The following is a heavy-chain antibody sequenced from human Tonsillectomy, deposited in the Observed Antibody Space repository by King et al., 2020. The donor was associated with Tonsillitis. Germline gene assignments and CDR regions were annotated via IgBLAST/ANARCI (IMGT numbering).Heavy chain of an antibody. Sequence: VQLQQWGAGLLKPSETLSLTCAVYGGSFSGYYWSWIRQPPGKGLEWIGEINHSGSTNYNPSLKSRVTISVDTSKNQFSLKLSSVTAADTAVFYCARWITGSSSVFDYWGLETLVTVSS. J-gene: IGHJ4*02. CDR3: ARWITGSSSVFDY. V-gene: IGHV4-34*01. CDR2: INHSGST. D-gene: IGHD6-6*01. CDR1: GGSFSGYY.